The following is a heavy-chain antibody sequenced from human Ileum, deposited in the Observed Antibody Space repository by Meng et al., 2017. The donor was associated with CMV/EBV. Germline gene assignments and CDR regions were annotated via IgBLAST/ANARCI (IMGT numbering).Heavy chain of an antibody. CDR1: GGSISSYF. CDR2: IYYSGSS. J-gene: IGHJ5*02. V-gene: IGHV4-59*01. Sequence: GSLRLSCTVSGGSISSYFWSWIRQPPGKGLEWIGYIYYSGSSNYNPSLKSRVTISVDTTKAQFSLKRSSVTAADTAVYYCARRVGGWFDPWGQGTLVTVSS. CDR3: ARRVGGWFDP.